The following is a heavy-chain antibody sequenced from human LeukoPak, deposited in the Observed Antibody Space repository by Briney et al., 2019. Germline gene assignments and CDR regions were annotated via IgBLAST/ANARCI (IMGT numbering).Heavy chain of an antibody. Sequence: ASVKVSCTASGYTFTGYYMHWVRQAPGQGLEWMGWINPNSGGTNYAQTFQGRVTMTRDTSISTAYMELSRLRSDDTAVYYCARGGYCSSTSCYPPGYWGQGTLVTVSS. CDR3: ARGGYCSSTSCYPPGY. CDR2: INPNSGGT. J-gene: IGHJ4*02. CDR1: GYTFTGYY. V-gene: IGHV1-2*02. D-gene: IGHD2-2*03.